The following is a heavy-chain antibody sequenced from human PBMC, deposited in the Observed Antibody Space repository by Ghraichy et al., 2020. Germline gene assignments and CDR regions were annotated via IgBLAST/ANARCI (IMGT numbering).Heavy chain of an antibody. CDR3: ASDLLRIDY. V-gene: IGHV3-11*01. CDR1: GFTFSDYY. D-gene: IGHD5/OR15-5a*01. Sequence: LSLTCAAPGFTFSDYYMSWIRQAPGKGLEWVSYISSSGSTIYYADSVKGRFTISRDNAKNSLYLQMNSLRAEDTAVYYCASDLLRIDYWGQGTLITVSS. CDR2: ISSSGSTI. J-gene: IGHJ4*02.